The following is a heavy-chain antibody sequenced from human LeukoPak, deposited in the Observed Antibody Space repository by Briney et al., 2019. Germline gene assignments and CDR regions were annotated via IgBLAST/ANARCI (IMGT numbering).Heavy chain of an antibody. CDR1: GFTFSSYS. V-gene: IGHV3-21*01. CDR3: ARGQGYSSSWSLAY. D-gene: IGHD6-13*01. CDR2: ISSSSSYI. Sequence: GGSLRLYCAASGFTFSSYSMNWVRQAPGKGLEWVSSISSSSSYIYYADSVKGRCAISRDNAKNSLYLQMNSLRAEDTAVYYCARGQGYSSSWSLAYWGQGTLVTVSP. J-gene: IGHJ4*02.